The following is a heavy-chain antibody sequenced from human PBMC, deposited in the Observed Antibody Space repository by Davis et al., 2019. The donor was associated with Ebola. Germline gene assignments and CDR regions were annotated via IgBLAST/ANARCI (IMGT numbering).Heavy chain of an antibody. D-gene: IGHD5-12*01. CDR2: IIPILGTE. Sequence: SVKVSCKSSGDTFSNYAVHWVRQAPGQGLEWMGGIIPILGTENYAQKFQGRITITADEFTNTAYMELSSLKSEDTAVYYCARGLRENWFDPWGQGTLVTVSS. CDR3: ARGLRENWFDP. V-gene: IGHV1-69*13. CDR1: GDTFSNYA. J-gene: IGHJ5*02.